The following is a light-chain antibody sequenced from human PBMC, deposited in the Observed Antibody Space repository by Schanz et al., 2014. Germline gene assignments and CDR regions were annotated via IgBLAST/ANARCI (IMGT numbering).Light chain of an antibody. CDR3: QQSFSAPSLT. CDR2: GAS. Sequence: DIQLTQSPSSLSMSVGDRVTITCRASRTIYTYLNWYQQKPGKAPNLLIYGASTLQGGVPSRFSGSGFGTDFTLTISSLQPEDFATYYCQQSFSAPSLTFGGGTKVGIK. CDR1: RTIYTY. J-gene: IGKJ4*01. V-gene: IGKV1-39*01.